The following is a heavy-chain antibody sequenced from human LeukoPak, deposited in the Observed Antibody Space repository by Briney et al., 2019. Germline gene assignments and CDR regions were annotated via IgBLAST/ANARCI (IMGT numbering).Heavy chain of an antibody. J-gene: IGHJ3*02. D-gene: IGHD1-26*01. CDR1: GYSISSGYY. V-gene: IGHV4-38-2*02. CDR2: IYYSGST. CDR3: ARLRELLHAFDI. Sequence: SETLSLTCIVSGYSISSGYYWGWIRQPPGKGLEWIESIYYSGSTYYNPSLKSRVTISVDTSKNQFSLKLSSVTAADTAVYYCARLRELLHAFDIWGQGTMVTVSS.